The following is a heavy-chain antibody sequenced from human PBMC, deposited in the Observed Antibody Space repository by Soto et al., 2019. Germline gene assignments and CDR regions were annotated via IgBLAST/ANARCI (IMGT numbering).Heavy chain of an antibody. J-gene: IGHJ6*02. V-gene: IGHV4-31*03. CDR3: ARFPTYYDFWSGYYTPVGYYYYGMDV. D-gene: IGHD3-3*01. CDR1: GGSISSGGYY. Sequence: TSETLSLTCTVSGGSISSGGYYWSWIRQHPGKGLEWIGYIYYSGSTYYNPSLKSRVTISVDTSKNQFSLKLSSVTAADTAVYYCARFPTYYDFWSGYYTPVGYYYYGMDVWGQGTTVTVSS. CDR2: IYYSGST.